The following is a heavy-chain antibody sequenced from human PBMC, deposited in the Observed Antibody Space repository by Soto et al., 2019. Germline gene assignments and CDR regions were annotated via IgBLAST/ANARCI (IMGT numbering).Heavy chain of an antibody. CDR1: GFTFSSYA. D-gene: IGHD6-13*01. CDR3: AKGGQQLERSWFDP. V-gene: IGHV3-23*01. J-gene: IGHJ5*02. Sequence: EVQLLESGGGLVQPGGSLRLSCAASGFTFSSYAMSWVRQAPGKGLEWVSAISGSGGSTYYADSVKGRFTISRDNSKYTVYLQMNSLRAEDTAVYYCAKGGQQLERSWFDPWGQGTLVTVSS. CDR2: ISGSGGST.